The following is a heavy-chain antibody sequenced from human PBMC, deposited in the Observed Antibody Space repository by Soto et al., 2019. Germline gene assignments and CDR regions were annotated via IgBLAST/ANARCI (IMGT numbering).Heavy chain of an antibody. D-gene: IGHD2-2*01. CDR1: GFTFSSYA. V-gene: IGHV3-64*01. Sequence: GGSLRLSCAASGFTFSSYAMHWVRQAPGKGLEYVSAISSNGGSTYYANSVKGRFTISRDNSKNTPYLQMGSLRAEDMAVYYCAREGYCSSTSCYSFDYWGQGTLVTVSS. J-gene: IGHJ4*02. CDR3: AREGYCSSTSCYSFDY. CDR2: ISSNGGST.